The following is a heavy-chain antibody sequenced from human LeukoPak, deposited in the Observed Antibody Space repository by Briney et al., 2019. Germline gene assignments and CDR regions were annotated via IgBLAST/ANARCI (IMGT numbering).Heavy chain of an antibody. J-gene: IGHJ6*02. CDR3: ARENYYYGMDV. V-gene: IGHV4-59*01. CDR2: IYYSGST. Sequence: PSETLSLTCTVSGGSISSYYWSWIRQPPGKGLEWIGYIYYSGSTNYNPSLKSRVTISVDTSKNQFSLKLSSVTAADTAVYYCARENYYYGMDVWGQGTMVTVSS. CDR1: GGSISSYY.